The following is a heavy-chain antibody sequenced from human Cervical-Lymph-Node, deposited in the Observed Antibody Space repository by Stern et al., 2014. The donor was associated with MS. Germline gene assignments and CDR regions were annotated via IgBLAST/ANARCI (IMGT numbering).Heavy chain of an antibody. J-gene: IGHJ3*02. V-gene: IGHV6-1*01. CDR2: TYHRSKWYN. CDR1: GDSVSSNSAA. Sequence: QVQLVESGPGLVKPSQTLSLTCAISGDSVSSNSAAWNWIRQSPSRGLEWLGRTYHRSKWYNDYAGSVKSRITINPDTSKNQLSLQLNSVTPEDTAVYYCAMAFRPSFAFDIWGQGTIVTVSS. D-gene: IGHD6-6*01. CDR3: AMAFRPSFAFDI.